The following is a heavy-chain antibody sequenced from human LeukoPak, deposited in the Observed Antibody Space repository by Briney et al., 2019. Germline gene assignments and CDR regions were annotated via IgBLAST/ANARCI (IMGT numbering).Heavy chain of an antibody. CDR3: AKSGVLLWFGELDY. CDR2: ISGSGGST. J-gene: IGHJ4*02. Sequence: GGSLRLSCAASGFTFSSYAMSWVRQAPGKGLEWVSAISGSGGSTYYADSVKGRFTISRDNSKTTLYLQMNSLRAEDTAVYYCAKSGVLLWFGELDYWGQGTLVTVSS. D-gene: IGHD3-10*01. CDR1: GFTFSSYA. V-gene: IGHV3-23*01.